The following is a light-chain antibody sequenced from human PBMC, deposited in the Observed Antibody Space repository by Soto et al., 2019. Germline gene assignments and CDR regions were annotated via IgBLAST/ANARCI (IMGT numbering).Light chain of an antibody. CDR3: SSYTRTTLVV. V-gene: IGLV2-14*01. J-gene: IGLJ2*01. CDR1: SSDVGGYNY. Sequence: QPVLTQPASVSGSPGQSITISCTGSSSDVGGYNYVSWYQQHPGKAPKLMIYEVSNRPSGVSNRFSGSKSGNTASLTISGLQAEDEADYYCSSYTRTTLVVFGGGTKVTVL. CDR2: EVS.